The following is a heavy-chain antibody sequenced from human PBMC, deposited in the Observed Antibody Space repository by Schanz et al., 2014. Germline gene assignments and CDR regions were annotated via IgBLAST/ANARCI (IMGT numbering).Heavy chain of an antibody. D-gene: IGHD3-3*01. CDR1: GDSIGTYQ. J-gene: IGHJ4*02. CDR2: VYHSGVT. V-gene: IGHV4-59*08. Sequence: QVQLQESGPGLVKPSETLSLTCTVSGDSIGTYQWSWIRQPPGKGLEWIGYVYHSGVTTYKSSLKCGVRITVDEKKNQFSLKLNSVTAADTAVYYCARSTYDFWSAFDYWGQGILVAVSS. CDR3: ARSTYDFWSAFDY.